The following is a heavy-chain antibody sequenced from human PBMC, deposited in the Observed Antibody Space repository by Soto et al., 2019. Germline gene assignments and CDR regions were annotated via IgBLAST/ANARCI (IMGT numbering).Heavy chain of an antibody. J-gene: IGHJ4*02. V-gene: IGHV3-30*03. CDR3: TGEVASGY. Sequence: QVQLVESGGGVVQPGRSLRLSCAVSGFTVSTYGMHWVRQAPGKGLVWVAVISRDGGTKYYADSLKGRFTISRDNSRNTLFLEMNSLRGDDMAVYYCTGEVASGYWGQGTLVTVSS. CDR2: ISRDGGTK. CDR1: GFTVSTYG. D-gene: IGHD2-8*02.